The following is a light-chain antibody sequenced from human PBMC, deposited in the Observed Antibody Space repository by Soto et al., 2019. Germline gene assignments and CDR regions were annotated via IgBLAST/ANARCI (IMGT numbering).Light chain of an antibody. J-gene: IGKJ1*01. CDR2: GAS. CDR1: QTVNSIY. Sequence: EIVLTQSPGTLSLYRGERATLSCRASQTVNSIYFAWYQRKPGQAPRLLIYGASNRATGIPDRFSGSGSGTDFTLTISRLEAEDFGVYYCQQYDTSPRTFGQGTKLEIK. CDR3: QQYDTSPRT. V-gene: IGKV3-20*01.